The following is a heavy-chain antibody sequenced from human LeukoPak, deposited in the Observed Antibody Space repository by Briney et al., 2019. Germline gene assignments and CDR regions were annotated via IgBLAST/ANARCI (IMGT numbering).Heavy chain of an antibody. J-gene: IGHJ4*02. D-gene: IGHD3-22*01. Sequence: GESLKISCKGSGYSFTSYWIGWVRQMPGKGVEWMGIIYPGDSDTRYSPFFQGQVTISADKSISTAYLQWSSLKASDTAMYYCARHLRTYYYDSSGYYADYWGQGTLVTVSS. CDR2: IYPGDSDT. V-gene: IGHV5-51*01. CDR3: ARHLRTYYYDSSGYYADY. CDR1: GYSFTSYW.